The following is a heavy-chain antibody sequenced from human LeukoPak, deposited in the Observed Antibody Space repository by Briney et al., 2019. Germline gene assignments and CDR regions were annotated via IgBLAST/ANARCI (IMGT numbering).Heavy chain of an antibody. CDR2: ISAYNGNT. D-gene: IGHD3-22*01. CDR3: ARNPGYYDSSGYSDY. V-gene: IGHV1-18*01. Sequence: ASVKVSCKASGYTFTSYGISWVRQAPGQGLEWMGWISAYNGNTNYAQKLQGRVTMTTDTSTSTAYMELRSLRSDDTAVYYCARNPGYYDSSGYSDYWGQGTLVTVSS. J-gene: IGHJ4*02. CDR1: GYTFTSYG.